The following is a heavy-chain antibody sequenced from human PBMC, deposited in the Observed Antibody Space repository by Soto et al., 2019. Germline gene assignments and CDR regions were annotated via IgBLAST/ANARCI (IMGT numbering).Heavy chain of an antibody. J-gene: IGHJ4*02. CDR1: GFTFDDYA. V-gene: IGHV3-9*01. D-gene: IGHD6-19*01. Sequence: GGSLRLSCAASGFTFDDYAMHWVRQAPGKGLEWVSGISWNSGSIGYADSVKGRFTISRDNAKNSLYLQMNSLRAEDTALYYCAKDRRGSQWLVTGPPDYWGQGTLVTVSS. CDR3: AKDRRGSQWLVTGPPDY. CDR2: ISWNSGSI.